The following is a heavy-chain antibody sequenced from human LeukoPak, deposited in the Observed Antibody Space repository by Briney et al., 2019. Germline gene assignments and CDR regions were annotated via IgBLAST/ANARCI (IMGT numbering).Heavy chain of an antibody. J-gene: IGHJ3*02. CDR1: GASISSYY. CDR3: ARPYSSGWRGAFDI. Sequence: SETLSLTCTVSGASISSYYWSWIRQPPGKGLEWIGNIYYSGSTNYNPSLKSRVTISVDTSKNQFSLRLNSVTAADTAVYYCARPYSSGWRGAFDIWGQGTMLTVSS. D-gene: IGHD6-25*01. V-gene: IGHV4-59*01. CDR2: IYYSGST.